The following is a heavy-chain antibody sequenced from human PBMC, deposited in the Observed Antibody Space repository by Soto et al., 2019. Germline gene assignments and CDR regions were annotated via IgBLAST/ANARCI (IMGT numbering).Heavy chain of an antibody. D-gene: IGHD3-22*01. CDR3: ASDYNRGEGDSSGFEYSFDY. CDR2: IIPIFGTA. J-gene: IGHJ4*02. V-gene: IGHV1-69*13. Sequence: GASVKVSCKASGGTFSSYAISWVRQAPGQGLEWMGGIIPIFGTANYAQKFQGRVTITADESTSTAYMELSSLRSEDTAVYYCASDYNRGEGDSSGFEYSFDYWGQGTLVTVSS. CDR1: GGTFSSYA.